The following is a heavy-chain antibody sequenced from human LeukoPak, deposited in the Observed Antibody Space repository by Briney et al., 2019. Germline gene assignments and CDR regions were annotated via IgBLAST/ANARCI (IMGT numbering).Heavy chain of an antibody. Sequence: PSETLSLTCTVSGGSIVTSDYYWGWIRLPPGKGLEYIGTIYYTGNTYYSPSLKSRLTIDIDTSKTQFSLKLNSATATDTAVYYCARRGYYSGSFDIWGQGTTVTVSS. CDR2: IYYTGNT. CDR3: ARRGYYSGSFDI. D-gene: IGHD2-15*01. CDR1: GGSIVTSDYY. J-gene: IGHJ3*02. V-gene: IGHV4-39*01.